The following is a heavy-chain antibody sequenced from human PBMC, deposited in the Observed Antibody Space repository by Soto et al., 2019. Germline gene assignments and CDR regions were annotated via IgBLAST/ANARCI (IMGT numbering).Heavy chain of an antibody. CDR1: GFTFSDSD. D-gene: IGHD1-7*01. J-gene: IGHJ6*02. Sequence: GGSLRLSCAASGFTFSDSDIHWVRQASGKGLEWVGRIRRKAYSYATAYAVSVKDRFTVSRDDSKNTAYLQMNSLKAEDTAVYCCSKLQVQSGPGNYLLGLDVWGQGTTVTVSS. CDR3: SKLQVQSGPGNYLLGLDV. V-gene: IGHV3-73*01. CDR2: IRRKAYSYAT.